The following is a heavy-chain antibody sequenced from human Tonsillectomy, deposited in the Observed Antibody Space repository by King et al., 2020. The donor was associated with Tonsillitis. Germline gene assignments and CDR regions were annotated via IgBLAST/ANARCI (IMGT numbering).Heavy chain of an antibody. CDR2: ISAHNGNT. J-gene: IGHJ2*01. D-gene: IGHD7-27*01. CDR1: GYTFTTYG. V-gene: IGHV1-18*01. CDR3: ARAIWDWYSDL. Sequence: IQLVQSGAEVRKPGASVKVSCKASGYTFTTYGITWVRQAPGQGLEWMGWISAHNGNTNYAQKLQGRVTMTTDTSTSTAYMDLRSLRSDDTAVYYCARAIWDWYSDLWGRGTLVTVSS.